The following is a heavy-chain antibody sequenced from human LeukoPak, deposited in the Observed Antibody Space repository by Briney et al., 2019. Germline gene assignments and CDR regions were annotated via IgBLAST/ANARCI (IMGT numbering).Heavy chain of an antibody. CDR3: ARGLCRSSHYDFWSGYSCPNWFDP. Sequence: SETLSLTCAVYGGSFSGYYWSWIRQPPGKGLEWIGEINHSGSTNYNPSLKSRVTIPVDTSKNQFSLKLNSATAADTAVYYCARGLCRSSHYDFWSGYSCPNWFDPWGHGTLVTVSS. D-gene: IGHD3-3*01. J-gene: IGHJ5*02. CDR1: GGSFSGYY. CDR2: INHSGST. V-gene: IGHV4-34*01.